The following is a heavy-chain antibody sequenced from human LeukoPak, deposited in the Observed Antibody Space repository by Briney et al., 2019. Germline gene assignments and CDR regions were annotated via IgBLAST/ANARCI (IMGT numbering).Heavy chain of an antibody. D-gene: IGHD1-26*01. CDR1: GFTFSSNW. J-gene: IGHJ4*02. CDR2: ISGDGRST. V-gene: IGHV3-74*01. Sequence: GGSLRLSCAASGFTFSSNWMHWVRQAPGKGLVRVSRISGDGRSTNYADSVKGRFTISRDNAKNTLYLQMNSLRAEDTAVYYCARAPWELDDWGQGTLVTVSS. CDR3: ARAPWELDD.